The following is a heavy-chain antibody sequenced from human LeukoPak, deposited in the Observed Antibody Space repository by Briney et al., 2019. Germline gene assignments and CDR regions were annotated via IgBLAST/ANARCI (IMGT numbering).Heavy chain of an antibody. CDR2: ISWNSGSI. Sequence: GGSLRLSCAASGFTFDDYAMHWVRQAPGKGLEWVSGISWNSGSIGYADSVKGRFTISRDNAKNSQYLQMNSLRAEDTALYYCAKGYSSGEDYYYYYGMDVWGQGTTVTVSS. CDR3: AKGYSSGEDYYYYYGMDV. V-gene: IGHV3-9*01. D-gene: IGHD6-25*01. CDR1: GFTFDDYA. J-gene: IGHJ6*02.